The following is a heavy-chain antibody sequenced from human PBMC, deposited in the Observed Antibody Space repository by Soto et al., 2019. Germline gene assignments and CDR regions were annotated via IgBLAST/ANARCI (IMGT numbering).Heavy chain of an antibody. J-gene: IGHJ4*02. V-gene: IGHV4-4*07. CDR2: IYATGTT. CDR1: GASISGFY. CDR3: ARVPLRYSSSHNFDS. D-gene: IGHD6-19*01. Sequence: SETLSLTCTVSGASISGFYWSWIRKSAGKGLEWIGRIYATGTTDYNPSLKSRVMMSVDTSKKQFSLKLRSVTAADTAVYYCARVPLRYSSSHNFDSWGQGALVTVSS.